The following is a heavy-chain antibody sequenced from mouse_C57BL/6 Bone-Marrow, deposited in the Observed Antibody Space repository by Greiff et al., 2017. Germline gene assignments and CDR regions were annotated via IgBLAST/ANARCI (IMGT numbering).Heavy chain of an antibody. V-gene: IGHV1-54*01. D-gene: IGHD2-1*01. CDR2: INPGSGGT. CDR1: GYAFTNYL. J-gene: IGHJ2*01. Sequence: QVQLKQSGAELVRPGTSVKVSCKASGYAFTNYLIEWVKQRPGQGLEWIGVINPGSGGTNYNEKFKGKATLTADKSSSTAYMQLSSLTSEDSAVYFGARWRGNYPYYFDYWGQGTTLTVAS. CDR3: ARWRGNYPYYFDY.